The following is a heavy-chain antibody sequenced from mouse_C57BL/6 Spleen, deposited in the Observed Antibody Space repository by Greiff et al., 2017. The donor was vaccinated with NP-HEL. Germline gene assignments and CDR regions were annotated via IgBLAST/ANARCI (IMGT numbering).Heavy chain of an antibody. J-gene: IGHJ2*01. Sequence: QVQLQQSGPELVKPGASVKISCKASGYAFSSSWMNWVKQRPGKGLEWIGRIYPGDGDTNYNGKFKGKATLTADKSSSTAYMQLSSLTSEDSAVYFCARSVAGSLDYWGQGTTLTVSS. CDR2: IYPGDGDT. V-gene: IGHV1-82*01. CDR1: GYAFSSSW. CDR3: ARSVAGSLDY. D-gene: IGHD1-1*02.